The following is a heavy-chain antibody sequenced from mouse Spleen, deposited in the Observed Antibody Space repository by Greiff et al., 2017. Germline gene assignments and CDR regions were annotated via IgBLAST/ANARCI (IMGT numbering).Heavy chain of an antibody. D-gene: IGHD1-1*01. V-gene: IGHV1-55*01. CDR3: ARDRFYYGSSLYAMDY. CDR2: IYPGSGST. CDR1: GYTFTSYW. J-gene: IGHJ4*01. Sequence: QVQLQQSGAELVKPGASVKMSCKASGYTFTSYWITWVKQRPGQGLEWIGDIYPGSGSTNYNEKFKSKATLTVDTSSSTAYMQLSSLTSEDSAVYYCARDRFYYGSSLYAMDYWGQGTSVTVSS.